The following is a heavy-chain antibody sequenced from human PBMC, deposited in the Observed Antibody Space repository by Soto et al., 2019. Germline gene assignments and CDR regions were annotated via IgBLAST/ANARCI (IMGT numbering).Heavy chain of an antibody. V-gene: IGHV3-7*01. Sequence: GGSLRLSCAASGFIFSSYWMNWVRQAPGKGLEWVASINQDGREKYYVDSVKGRFTISRDNAKNSLYLQVNSLRAEDTAVYYCTRDGEAPGLYLDYWAQGTLVTVSS. CDR2: INQDGREK. J-gene: IGHJ4*02. CDR1: GFIFSSYW. CDR3: TRDGEAPGLYLDY. D-gene: IGHD7-27*01.